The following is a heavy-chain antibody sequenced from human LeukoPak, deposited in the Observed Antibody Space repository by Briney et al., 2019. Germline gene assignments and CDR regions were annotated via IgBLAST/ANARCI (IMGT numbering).Heavy chain of an antibody. CDR2: IYYSGST. CDR1: GFTFSSYSMN. V-gene: IGHV4-59*05. J-gene: IGHJ4*02. Sequence: GSLRLSCAASGFTFSSYSMNWVRQAPGKGLEWIGSIYYSGSTYYNPSLKSRVTISVDTSKNQFSLKLSSVTAADTAVYYCARSVGGGAFDYWGQGTLVTVSS. CDR3: ARSVGGGAFDY. D-gene: IGHD3-16*01.